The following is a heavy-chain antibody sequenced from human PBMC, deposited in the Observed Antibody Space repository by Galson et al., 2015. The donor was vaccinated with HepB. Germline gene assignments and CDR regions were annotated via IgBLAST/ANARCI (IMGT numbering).Heavy chain of an antibody. CDR3: AKDRDYDSSGYYYDFDY. V-gene: IGHV3-23*01. D-gene: IGHD3-22*01. Sequence: FLRLSCAASGFTFSSYAMSWVRQAPGKGREWVSALSGSGGSTYSADSVKGRFTISRDNSKDTLYLQMNSLRAEDTAVYYCAKDRDYDSSGYYYDFDYWGQGTLVTVSS. CDR1: GFTFSSYA. J-gene: IGHJ4*02. CDR2: LSGSGGST.